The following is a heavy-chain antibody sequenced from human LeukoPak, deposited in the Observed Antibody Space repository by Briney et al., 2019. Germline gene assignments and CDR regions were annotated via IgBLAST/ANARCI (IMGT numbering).Heavy chain of an antibody. V-gene: IGHV1-69*13. Sequence: ASVKVSCKASGGTFSSYAISWVRQAPGQGLEWMGGIIPIFGTANCAKKFQGRVTITADESTSTAYMELSSLRSEDTAVYYCARVKPGATIQRGAFDYWGQGTLVPVSS. CDR3: ARVKPGATIQRGAFDY. D-gene: IGHD5-12*01. CDR1: GGTFSSYA. J-gene: IGHJ4*02. CDR2: IIPIFGTA.